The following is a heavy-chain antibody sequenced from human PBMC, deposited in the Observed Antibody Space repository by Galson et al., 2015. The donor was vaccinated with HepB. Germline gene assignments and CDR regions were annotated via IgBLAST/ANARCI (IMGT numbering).Heavy chain of an antibody. Sequence: SLRLSCAASGFTFSSYEMNWVRQAPGKGLEWVSSISSSSSYIYYADSVKGRFTISRDNAKNSLYLQMNSLRAEDTAVYYCARVPAAIISTYYYYYMDVWGKGTTVTVSS. D-gene: IGHD2-2*02. CDR2: ISSSSSYI. CDR3: ARVPAAIISTYYYYYMDV. CDR1: GFTFSSYE. V-gene: IGHV3-21*04. J-gene: IGHJ6*03.